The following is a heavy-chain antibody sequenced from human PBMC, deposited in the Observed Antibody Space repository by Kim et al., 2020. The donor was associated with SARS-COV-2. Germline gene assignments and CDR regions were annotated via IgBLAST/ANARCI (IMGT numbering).Heavy chain of an antibody. Sequence: KDYADSVKGRFTIARDNSKSTLYLQMNSLRAEDTAVYYCARACEFFFDYWGQGTLVTVSS. CDR3: ARACEFFFDY. D-gene: IGHD2-21*01. CDR2: K. V-gene: IGHV3-33*01. J-gene: IGHJ4*02.